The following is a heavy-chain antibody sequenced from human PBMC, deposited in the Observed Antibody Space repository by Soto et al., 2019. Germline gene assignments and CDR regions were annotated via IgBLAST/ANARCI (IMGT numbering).Heavy chain of an antibody. V-gene: IGHV4-59*01. CDR1: GGSISSYY. CDR2: IYYSGST. Sequence: QVQLQESGPGLVKPSETLSLTCTVSGGSISSYYWSWIRQPPGKGLEWIGYIYYSGSTNYNPSLKSRVTISVDTSKNQFSLKLSSVTAADTAVYYCARELWVAARPTGWFDPWGQGTLVTVSS. J-gene: IGHJ5*02. D-gene: IGHD6-6*01. CDR3: ARELWVAARPTGWFDP.